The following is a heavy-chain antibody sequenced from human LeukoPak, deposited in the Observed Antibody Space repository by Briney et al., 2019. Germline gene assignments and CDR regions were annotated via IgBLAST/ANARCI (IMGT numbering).Heavy chain of an antibody. V-gene: IGHV3-30-3*01. CDR1: GFTFSSYA. CDR3: ARDFDDFWSGFPHYFDY. CDR2: ISYDGSNK. J-gene: IGHJ4*02. D-gene: IGHD3-3*01. Sequence: GGSLRLSCAASGFTFSSYAMHWVRQAPGKGLEWVAVISYDGSNKYYADSVKGRFTISRDNAKNSLYLQMNSLRAEDTAVYYCARDFDDFWSGFPHYFDYWGQGTLVTVSS.